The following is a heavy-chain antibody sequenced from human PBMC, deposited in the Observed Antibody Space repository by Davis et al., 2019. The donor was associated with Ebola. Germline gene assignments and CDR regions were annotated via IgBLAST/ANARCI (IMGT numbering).Heavy chain of an antibody. V-gene: IGHV3-7*01. J-gene: IGHJ4*02. CDR3: AKNALALAVAGFFDY. CDR2: IKQDGSEK. CDR1: GGSISSSSYY. D-gene: IGHD6-19*01. Sequence: ETLSLTCTVSGGSISSSSYYWGWIRQPPGKGLEWVANIKQDGSEKYYVDSVKGRFTISRDNAKNSLYLQMNSLRAEDTAVYYCAKNALALAVAGFFDYWGQGTLVTVSS.